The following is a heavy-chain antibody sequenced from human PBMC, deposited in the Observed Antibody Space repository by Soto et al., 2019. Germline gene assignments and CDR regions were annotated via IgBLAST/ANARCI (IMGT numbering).Heavy chain of an antibody. CDR1: GFTFSSYA. V-gene: IGHV3-23*01. Sequence: GRSLRLSCAASGFTFSSYAMSWVRQAPGKGLEWVSAISGSGGSTYYADSVKGRFTISRDNSKNTLYLQMNSLRAEDTAVYYCAKAAARFVDSHSYMDVWGKGTTVTVSS. CDR2: ISGSGGST. J-gene: IGHJ6*03. CDR3: AKAAARFVDSHSYMDV. D-gene: IGHD3-16*01.